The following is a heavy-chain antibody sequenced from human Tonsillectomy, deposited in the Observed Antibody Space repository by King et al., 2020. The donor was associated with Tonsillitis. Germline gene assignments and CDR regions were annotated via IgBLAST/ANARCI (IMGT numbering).Heavy chain of an antibody. J-gene: IGHJ4*02. D-gene: IGHD6-19*01. CDR1: GFTFSTYS. Sequence: VQLVESGGGLVRPGGSLRLSCAASGFTFSTYSMTWVRQAPGKGLECISYISSSSYAIYYADSVKGRFTISRDNARNSLYLQMNRLRAEDTAVYYCVRGTSYSSGSYGNYFDYWGQGALVTVSS. CDR3: VRGTSYSSGSYGNYFDY. V-gene: IGHV3-48*01. CDR2: ISSSSYAI.